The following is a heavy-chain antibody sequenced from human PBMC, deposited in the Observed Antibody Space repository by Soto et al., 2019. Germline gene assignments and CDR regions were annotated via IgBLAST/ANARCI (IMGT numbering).Heavy chain of an antibody. V-gene: IGHV4-4*02. Sequence: QVQLQESGPGLVKPSGTLSLTCAVSGGSISSSNWWSWVRQPPGKGLERIGEIYHSGSTNYNPSLKIRVSISVDKSKNQFSLKLSSVTAADTAVYYCARDRYDSSGYVIIDAFDIWGQGTMVTVSS. CDR2: IYHSGST. D-gene: IGHD3-22*01. J-gene: IGHJ3*02. CDR3: ARDRYDSSGYVIIDAFDI. CDR1: GGSISSSNW.